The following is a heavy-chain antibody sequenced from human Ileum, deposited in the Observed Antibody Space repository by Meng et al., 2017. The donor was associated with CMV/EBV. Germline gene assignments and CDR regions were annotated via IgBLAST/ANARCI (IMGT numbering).Heavy chain of an antibody. CDR2: VNGQGRAT. CDR1: GFTFSNYA. Sequence: GGSLRLSCGASGFTFSNYAMTWVRQAPGKGLEWVSSVNGQGRATFYADSVTGRFTISRDNSKDTLYLQMNSLRVEDSAGYYCAKDHCSNSSCYMDDYYGMDVWGLGTTVTVSS. J-gene: IGHJ6*02. CDR3: AKDHCSNSSCYMDDYYGMDV. D-gene: IGHD2-2*01. V-gene: IGHV3-23*01.